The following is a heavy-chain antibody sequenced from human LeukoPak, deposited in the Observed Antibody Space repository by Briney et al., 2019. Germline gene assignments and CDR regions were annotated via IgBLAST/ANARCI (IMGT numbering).Heavy chain of an antibody. Sequence: GRSLRLSCAASGFTFNNHAMHWVRQAPGKGLEWVSGISGSGTSTYYSDSAKGRITISRDNSKNTLFLQMNSLRAEDTAVYYCVQASTATEGIFDYWGQGTPVTVSS. CDR2: ISGSGTST. V-gene: IGHV3-23*01. J-gene: IGHJ4*01. D-gene: IGHD4-11*01. CDR1: GFTFNNHA. CDR3: VQASTATEGIFDY.